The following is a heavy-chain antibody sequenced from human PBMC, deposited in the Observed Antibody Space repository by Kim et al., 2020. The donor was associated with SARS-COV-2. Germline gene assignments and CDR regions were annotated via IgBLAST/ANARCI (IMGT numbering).Heavy chain of an antibody. CDR3: ARAPSVDTAMVTPPDY. D-gene: IGHD5-18*01. J-gene: IGHJ4*02. V-gene: IGHV4-34*01. Sequence: SETLSLTCAVYGGSFSGYYWSWIRQPPGKGLEWIGEINHSGSTNYNPSLKSRVTISVDTSENQFSLKLSSVTAADTAVYYCARAPSVDTAMVTPPDYWGQGTLVTVSS. CDR2: INHSGST. CDR1: GGSFSGYY.